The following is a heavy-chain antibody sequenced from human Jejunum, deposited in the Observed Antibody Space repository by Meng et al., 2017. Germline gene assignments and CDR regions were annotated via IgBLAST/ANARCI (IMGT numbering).Heavy chain of an antibody. CDR1: GDSVNSPDYY. CDR2: IYYSGST. D-gene: IGHD1-26*01. CDR3: ARSPYSGSALPFFDY. J-gene: IGHJ4*02. V-gene: IGHV4-30-4*01. Sequence: RQELGPGLVKPSKTLSLTCIVSGDSVNSPDYYWSWSRQHPEKGLEWIGYIYYSGSTYYNPSLKSRVSISGDTSTKQFSLKLTSVTAADTAVYYCARSPYSGSALPFFDYWGQGSLVTVSS.